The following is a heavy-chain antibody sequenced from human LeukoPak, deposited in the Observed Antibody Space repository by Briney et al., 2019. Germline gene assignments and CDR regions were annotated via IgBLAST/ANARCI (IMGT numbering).Heavy chain of an antibody. CDR2: IIPILAIA. CDR3: ATEEGNVTMVTNFGY. D-gene: IGHD4-17*01. CDR1: GGTFSSSP. V-gene: IGHV1-69*04. J-gene: IGHJ4*02. Sequence: ASVKVSCKASGGTFSSSPITWVRQAPGQGLEWMGRIIPILAIANYAPKFQGRVTITADKSTTTAYMELISLRSEDTAVYYCATEEGNVTMVTNFGYWGQGTLVTVSS.